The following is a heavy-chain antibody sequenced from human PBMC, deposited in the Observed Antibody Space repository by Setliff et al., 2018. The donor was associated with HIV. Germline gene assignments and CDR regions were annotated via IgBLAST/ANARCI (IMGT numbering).Heavy chain of an antibody. J-gene: IGHJ4*01. CDR2: ISHSGST. CDR3: ARGPRSPLVNKFRVTPAFDY. D-gene: IGHD2-21*02. CDR1: GGSLSGHY. V-gene: IGHV4-34*01. Sequence: PSETLSLTCAVYGGSLSGHYWSWIRQTPGKGLEWIGDISHSGSTNYNPSLKSRVTISVDTSKNQFSLRLTSVTAADTAVYFCARGPRSPLVNKFRVTPAFDYWGQGTLVTVSS.